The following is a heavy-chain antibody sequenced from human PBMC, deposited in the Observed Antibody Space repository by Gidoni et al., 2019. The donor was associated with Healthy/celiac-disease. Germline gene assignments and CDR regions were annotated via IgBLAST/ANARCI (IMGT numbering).Heavy chain of an antibody. CDR2: ISGSGGST. CDR3: AKDDYDSSGYYPDY. Sequence: EVQLLESGGGLVQPGGSLRLSCAASGFTFSSYARSWVRQAPGKGLEWVSAISGSGGSTYYADSVKGRFTISRDNTKNTLYLQMNSLRAEEKAVYYCAKDDYDSSGYYPDYWGQGTLVTVSS. CDR1: GFTFSSYA. V-gene: IGHV3-23*01. D-gene: IGHD3-22*01. J-gene: IGHJ4*02.